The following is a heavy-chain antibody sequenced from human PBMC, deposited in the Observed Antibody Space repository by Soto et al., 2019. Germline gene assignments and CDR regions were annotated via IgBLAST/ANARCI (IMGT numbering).Heavy chain of an antibody. CDR3: ARERRLEYDFWSGYPTPYFDY. CDR1: GYTFTSYA. Sequence: SVKVSCKASGYTFTSYAISWVRQAPGQGLEWMGRIIPILGIANYAQKFQGRVTITADKSTSTAYMELSSLRSEDTAVYYCARERRLEYDFWSGYPTPYFDYWGQGTLVTVS. V-gene: IGHV1-69*04. D-gene: IGHD3-3*01. CDR2: IIPILGIA. J-gene: IGHJ4*02.